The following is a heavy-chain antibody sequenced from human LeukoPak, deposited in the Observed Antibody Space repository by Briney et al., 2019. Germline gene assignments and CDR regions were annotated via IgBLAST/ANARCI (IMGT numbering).Heavy chain of an antibody. CDR2: IIPIFGTA. CDR1: GGTFSSYA. CDR3: ATRDGYNMNPIDY. V-gene: IGHV1-69*06. Sequence: GSSVKGSCKASGGTFSSYAISWVRQAPGQGLEWMGGIIPIFGTANYAQKFQGRVTITADKSTSTAYMELSSLRSEDTAVYYCATRDGYNMNPIDYWGQGTLVTVSS. D-gene: IGHD5-24*01. J-gene: IGHJ4*02.